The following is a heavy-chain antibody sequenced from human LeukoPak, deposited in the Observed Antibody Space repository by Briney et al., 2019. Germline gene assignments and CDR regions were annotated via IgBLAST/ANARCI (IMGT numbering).Heavy chain of an antibody. CDR1: GYSISSGYY. Sequence: SETLSLTCTVSGYSISSGYYWGWIRQPPGKGLEWIGSIYHSGSTYYNPSLKSRVTISVDTSKNQFSLKLSSVTAADTAVYYCARDAGSGWPSLDYWGQGTLVTVSS. D-gene: IGHD6-19*01. CDR2: IYHSGST. J-gene: IGHJ4*02. V-gene: IGHV4-38-2*02. CDR3: ARDAGSGWPSLDY.